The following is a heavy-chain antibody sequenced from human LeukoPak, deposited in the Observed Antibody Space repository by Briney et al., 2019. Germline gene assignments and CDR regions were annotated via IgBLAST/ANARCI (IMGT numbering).Heavy chain of an antibody. D-gene: IGHD6-19*01. Sequence: RASVKVSCTASAYTFTGYYMHWVRQAPGQGLEWMGWINPDSGGTNYAQKFQGRVTMTRDTSISTAYMEVSRLRSDDTAVYYCAREGSGWYGNFDYWGQGTLVTVSS. V-gene: IGHV1-2*02. CDR3: AREGSGWYGNFDY. CDR2: INPDSGGT. CDR1: AYTFTGYY. J-gene: IGHJ4*02.